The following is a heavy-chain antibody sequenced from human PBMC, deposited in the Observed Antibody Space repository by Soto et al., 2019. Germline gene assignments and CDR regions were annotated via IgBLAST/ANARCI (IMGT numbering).Heavy chain of an antibody. V-gene: IGHV1-2*02. CDR2: IIPNSGAT. Sequence: GASVKVSCKASGYTFTGYYIHWVRQAPGQELEWMGWIIPNSGATNHAQKFQGRVTMARDTSISTAYMELSRLRSDDTAVYYCARDAVSTIGAFAYWGQGTLVTVS. J-gene: IGHJ4*02. CDR3: ARDAVSTIGAFAY. CDR1: GYTFTGYY. D-gene: IGHD5-12*01.